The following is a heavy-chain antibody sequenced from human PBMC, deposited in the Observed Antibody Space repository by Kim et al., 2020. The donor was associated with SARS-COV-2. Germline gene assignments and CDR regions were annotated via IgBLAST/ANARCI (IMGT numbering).Heavy chain of an antibody. CDR1: GFSFNDHY. CDR3: ARGRGLAVWSPEFDT. V-gene: IGHV1-2*06. Sequence: ASVKVSCKTSGFSFNDHYMHWVRQAPGQGLEWMGRIDPNNGDTDYGQKFKGRVTMTRDTSISTAYMELPGLRTDDTAVYYCARGRGLAVWSPEFDTWGQG. J-gene: IGHJ5*02. CDR2: IDPNNGDT. D-gene: IGHD2-8*02.